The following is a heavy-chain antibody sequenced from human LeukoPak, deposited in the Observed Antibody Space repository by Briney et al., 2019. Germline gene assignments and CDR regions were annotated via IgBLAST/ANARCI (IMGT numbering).Heavy chain of an antibody. D-gene: IGHD3-22*01. Sequence: GGSLRLSCAASGFTFSSYAMSWVRQAPGKGLEWVSAISGSGGSTYYADSVKGRFTISRDNSKNTLYLQMNSLRAEDTAVYYCAKDQYDSSGYWSYGMDVWGQGTTVTVSS. J-gene: IGHJ6*02. CDR1: GFTFSSYA. CDR3: AKDQYDSSGYWSYGMDV. CDR2: ISGSGGST. V-gene: IGHV3-23*01.